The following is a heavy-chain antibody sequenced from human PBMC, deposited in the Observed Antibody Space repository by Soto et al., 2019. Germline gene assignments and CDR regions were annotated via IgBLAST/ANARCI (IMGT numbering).Heavy chain of an antibody. CDR3: AKDLVPAAAY. CDR2: ISESGDTT. D-gene: IGHD2-2*01. V-gene: IGHV3-23*01. CDR1: GFTFNNYA. Sequence: GSLRLSCAASGFTFNNYAVNWVRQAPGKGLEWVSGISESGDTTHYADSVKDRFTISRDNRKNTAYLQMNRLRGEDTAVYYCAKDLVPAAAYWGQGTQVTVSS. J-gene: IGHJ4*02.